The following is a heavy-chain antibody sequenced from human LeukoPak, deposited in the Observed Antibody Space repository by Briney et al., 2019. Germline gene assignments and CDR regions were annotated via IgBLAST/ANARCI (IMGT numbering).Heavy chain of an antibody. J-gene: IGHJ4*02. D-gene: IGHD3-9*01. Sequence: GGSLRLSCAASGFTFSSYAMSRVRQAPGKGLEWVSAISGSGGSTYYADSVKGRFTISRDNSKNTLYLQMNSLRAEDTAVYYCAKDVRYFDWSYFDYWGQGTLVTVSS. CDR3: AKDVRYFDWSYFDY. CDR2: ISGSGGST. V-gene: IGHV3-23*01. CDR1: GFTFSSYA.